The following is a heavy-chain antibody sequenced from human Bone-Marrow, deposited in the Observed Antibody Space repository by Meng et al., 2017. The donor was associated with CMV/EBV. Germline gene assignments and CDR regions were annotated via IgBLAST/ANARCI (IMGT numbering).Heavy chain of an antibody. D-gene: IGHD5-24*01. CDR3: ARGRGARLKDGYSDY. CDR1: GFSVSTNY. CDR2: IYSTGSA. V-gene: IGHV3-53*01. J-gene: IGHJ4*02. Sequence: RESMRLSWAVAGFSVSTNYMTWVRQAPGKGLEWVSVIYSTGSAYYADSVEGRFTISRDYTENTLYLQMTNLIVEDTAVYYCARGRGARLKDGYSDYWGQGTLVTVSS.